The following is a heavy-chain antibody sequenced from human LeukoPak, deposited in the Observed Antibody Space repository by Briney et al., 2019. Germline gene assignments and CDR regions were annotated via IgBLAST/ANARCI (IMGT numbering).Heavy chain of an antibody. V-gene: IGHV3-7*01. Sequence: AGGSLRLSCAASGFTFSDFWMSWVRQAPGKGLEWVANIEEDGSETYYVDSVKGRFTVSRDNAKNSVYLQMNSLRVNDTAVYYCVRGAEGYWGQGTLVTVSS. CDR3: VRGAEGY. J-gene: IGHJ4*02. CDR2: IEEDGSET. CDR1: GFTFSDFW.